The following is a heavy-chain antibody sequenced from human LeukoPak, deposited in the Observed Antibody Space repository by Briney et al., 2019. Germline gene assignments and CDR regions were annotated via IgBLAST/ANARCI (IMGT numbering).Heavy chain of an antibody. D-gene: IGHD3-3*01. CDR1: GGSFSGYY. CDR2: INHSGST. V-gene: IGHV4-34*01. CDR3: ARGLAYYDFWSGYYRSVYFDY. Sequence: SSETLSHTCAVYGGSFSGYYWSWIRQPPGKGLEWIGEINHSGSTNYNPSLKSRVTISVDTSKNQFSLKLSSVTAADTAVYYCARGLAYYDFWSGYYRSVYFDYWGQGTLVTVSS. J-gene: IGHJ4*02.